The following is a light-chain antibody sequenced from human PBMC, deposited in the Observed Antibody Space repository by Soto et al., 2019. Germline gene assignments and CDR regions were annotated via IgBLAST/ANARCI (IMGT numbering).Light chain of an antibody. J-gene: IGKJ1*01. CDR2: GAS. Sequence: DIVMTQSPATLSVSPGERATLSCRASQSVSSNLAWYHQKPGQAPRLLIYGASTRATGIPARFSGSGSGTEFALTISSLQSEDCAVYYCQQYNNWPRTFGQGTKVEIK. V-gene: IGKV3D-15*01. CDR1: QSVSSN. CDR3: QQYNNWPRT.